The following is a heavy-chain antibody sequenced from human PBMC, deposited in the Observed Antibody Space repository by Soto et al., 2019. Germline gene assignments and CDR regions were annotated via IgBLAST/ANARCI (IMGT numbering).Heavy chain of an antibody. CDR3: TREGYKYGRPANFES. CDR2: IIPFSHTT. Sequence: QVQLVQSGAEVKKPGSSVKVSCKTSGGTFSRHPISWVRQAPGQGLEWMGGIIPFSHTTTYAQKFHGRVTISADESTSTAYMELSSLTSDDTAVYYCTREGYKYGRPANFESWGQGTLVTVSS. D-gene: IGHD5-18*01. CDR1: GGTFSRHP. J-gene: IGHJ4*02. V-gene: IGHV1-69*01.